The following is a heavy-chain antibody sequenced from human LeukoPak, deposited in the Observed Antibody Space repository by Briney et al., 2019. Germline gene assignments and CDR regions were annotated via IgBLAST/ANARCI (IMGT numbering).Heavy chain of an antibody. J-gene: IGHJ3*02. V-gene: IGHV3-30*03. CDR2: ISSDGRDK. D-gene: IGHD6-6*01. Sequence: GGSLRLSCAASGFTFSSYAIHWVRQAPGKGLEWVAVISSDGRDKHHADSVKGRFTISRDNSKNTLFLQTNSLRDEDTAVYYCARDYSSFAFDIWGQGTMVTVSS. CDR1: GFTFSSYA. CDR3: ARDYSSFAFDI.